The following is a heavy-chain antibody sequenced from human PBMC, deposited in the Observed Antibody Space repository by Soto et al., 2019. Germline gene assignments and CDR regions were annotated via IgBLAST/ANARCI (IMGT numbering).Heavy chain of an antibody. CDR3: ARPIKIESSGYGMDV. V-gene: IGHV5-51*01. CDR1: GYSFSNYW. Sequence: GESLKISCKGSGYSFSNYWIAWVRQMPGKGLEWMGIIYPGDSATRYSPSFEGQVTMSADKSTNTAYLQWRSLKASDTAMYYCARPIKIESSGYGMDVWGQGTTVTVSS. D-gene: IGHD3-22*01. J-gene: IGHJ6*02. CDR2: IYPGDSAT.